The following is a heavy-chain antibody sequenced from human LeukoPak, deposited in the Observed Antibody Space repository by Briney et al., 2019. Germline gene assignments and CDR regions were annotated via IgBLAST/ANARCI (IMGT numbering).Heavy chain of an antibody. CDR2: IYSGGST. D-gene: IGHD3-16*02. CDR1: EFSVGSNY. Sequence: GGSLRLSCAASEFSVGSNYMTWVRQAPGKGLEWVSLIYSGGSTYYADSVKGRFTISRDNSKNTLYLQMNSLRAEDTAVYYCAKGRMITFGGVIADFGSWGQGTLVTVSS. CDR3: AKGRMITFGGVIADFGS. V-gene: IGHV3-53*01. J-gene: IGHJ4*02.